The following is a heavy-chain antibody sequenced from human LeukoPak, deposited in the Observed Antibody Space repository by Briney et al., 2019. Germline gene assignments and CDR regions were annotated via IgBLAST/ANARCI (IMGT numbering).Heavy chain of an antibody. CDR1: GGSFSGYY. D-gene: IGHD7-27*01. CDR3: ARGDNWGSGIFDY. V-gene: IGHV4-34*01. CDR2: INHSGST. J-gene: IGHJ4*02. Sequence: SETLSLTCAVYGGSFSGYYWSWIRQPPGKGLEWIGEINHSGSTNYNPSLKSRVTISLDTSKNQFSLKLSSVTTADTAVYYCARGDNWGSGIFDYWGQGTLVTVSS.